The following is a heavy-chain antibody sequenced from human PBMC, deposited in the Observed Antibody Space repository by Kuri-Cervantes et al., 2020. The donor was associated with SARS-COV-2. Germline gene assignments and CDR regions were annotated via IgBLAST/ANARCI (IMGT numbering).Heavy chain of an antibody. V-gene: IGHV3-23*01. J-gene: IGHJ4*02. Sequence: GESLKISCAASGFTFSSYAMSWVRQAPGKGLEWVSAISGSGGSTYYADSVKGRFTISRDNSKNTLYLQMNSLRAEDTAVYYCARDRGWYYFDYWGQGTLVTVSS. D-gene: IGHD6-19*01. CDR3: ARDRGWYYFDY. CDR1: GFTFSSYA. CDR2: ISGSGGST.